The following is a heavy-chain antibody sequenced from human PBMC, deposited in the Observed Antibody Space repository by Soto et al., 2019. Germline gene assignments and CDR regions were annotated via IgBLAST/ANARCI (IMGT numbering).Heavy chain of an antibody. V-gene: IGHV3-23*01. Sequence: GGSLRLSCAASGFTFSSYAMSWVRQAPGKGLEWVSAISGGGGSTYYADSVKGRFTISRDNSKNTLYLQVNSLRAEDTAVYYCAKDPRDDYVWGSYRWFFDYWGQGTLVTVSS. CDR2: ISGGGGST. CDR1: GFTFSSYA. CDR3: AKDPRDDYVWGSYRWFFDY. D-gene: IGHD3-16*02. J-gene: IGHJ4*02.